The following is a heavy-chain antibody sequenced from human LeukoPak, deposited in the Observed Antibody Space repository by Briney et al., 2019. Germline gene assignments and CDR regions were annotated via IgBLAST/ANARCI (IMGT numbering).Heavy chain of an antibody. V-gene: IGHV3-53*01. CDR3: AKLKGWYGEGYCDY. CDR2: IYSGGSR. Sequence: PGGSLTLSCAASGLTVSSNYMRWVRPPPGKGVAWGLVIYSGGSRYYADSVNGRFTISRDNSKNTLYLQMNSLRAEDTADYYCAKLKGWYGEGYCDYWGQGTLVTVSS. J-gene: IGHJ4*02. D-gene: IGHD3-10*01. CDR1: GLTVSSNY.